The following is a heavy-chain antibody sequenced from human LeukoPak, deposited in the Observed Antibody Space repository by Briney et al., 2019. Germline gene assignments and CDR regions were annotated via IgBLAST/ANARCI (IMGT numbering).Heavy chain of an antibody. CDR1: GFTFSSYG. D-gene: IGHD6-19*01. V-gene: IGHV3-30*02. Sequence: GGSLTLSCPASGFTFSSYGMHWVGQAAGKGLEWVTFIRYVGSNKYYADSVKGRFTISRDNSKNTLYLQMNSLRAEDTAVYYCARDLRGLGLYYWGQGTLVTVSS. J-gene: IGHJ4*02. CDR3: ARDLRGLGLYY. CDR2: IRYVGSNK.